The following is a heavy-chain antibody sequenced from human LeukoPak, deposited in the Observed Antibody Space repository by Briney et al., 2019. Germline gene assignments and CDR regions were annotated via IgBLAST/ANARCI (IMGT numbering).Heavy chain of an antibody. CDR1: GYSFTSYW. J-gene: IGHJ6*02. V-gene: IGHV5-51*01. Sequence: GASLKISCKGSGYSFTSYWIGWVRQMPGKGLDWMGIIYPGDSDTRYSPSFQGQVTISADKSISTAYLQWSSLKASDTAMYYCASVGIAAAGPTYYYYGMDVWGQGTTVTVSS. CDR2: IYPGDSDT. D-gene: IGHD6-13*01. CDR3: ASVGIAAAGPTYYYYGMDV.